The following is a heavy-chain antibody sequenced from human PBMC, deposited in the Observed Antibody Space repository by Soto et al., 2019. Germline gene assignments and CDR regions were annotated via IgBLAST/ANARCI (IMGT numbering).Heavy chain of an antibody. D-gene: IGHD6-13*01. CDR3: ARDSGAKLSSS. Sequence: SVKVSCKASGGTFSSYRINWVRQAPGQGLEWVGGIVPIYRTADYAQKFQGRVTITADESARTAYLEVRSLKSRDTAVYYCARDSGAKLSSSWGQGTLVTVSS. J-gene: IGHJ4*02. V-gene: IGHV1-69*13. CDR2: IVPIYRTA. CDR1: GGTFSSYR.